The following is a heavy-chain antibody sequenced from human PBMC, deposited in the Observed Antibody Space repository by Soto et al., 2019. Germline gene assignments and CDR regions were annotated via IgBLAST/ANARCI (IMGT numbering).Heavy chain of an antibody. CDR2: ISYDGSNK. Sequence: QVPLVESGGGVVQPGRSLRLSCAASGFTFSSYAMHWVRQAPGKGLEWVAVISYDGSNKYYADSVKGRFTISRDNSKNTLYLQMNSLRAEDTAVYYCARVRAAAGISYYYGMDVWGQGTTVTVSS. J-gene: IGHJ6*02. V-gene: IGHV3-30-3*01. CDR3: ARVRAAAGISYYYGMDV. D-gene: IGHD6-13*01. CDR1: GFTFSSYA.